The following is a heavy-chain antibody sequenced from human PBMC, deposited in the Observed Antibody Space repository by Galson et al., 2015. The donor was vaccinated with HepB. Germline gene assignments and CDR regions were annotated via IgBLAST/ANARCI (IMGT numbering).Heavy chain of an antibody. J-gene: IGHJ4*02. CDR3: AVLWFGELLFSY. CDR1: GGSISSYY. D-gene: IGHD3-10*01. CDR2: IYYSGST. Sequence: ETLSLTCTVSGGSISSYYWSWIRQPPGKGLEWIGYIYYSGSTYYNPSLKSRVTISVDTSKNQFSLKLSSVTAADTAVYYCAVLWFGELLFSYWGQGTLVTVSS. V-gene: IGHV4-59*04.